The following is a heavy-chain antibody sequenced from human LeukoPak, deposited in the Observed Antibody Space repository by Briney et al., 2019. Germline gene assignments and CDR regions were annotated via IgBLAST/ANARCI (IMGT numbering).Heavy chain of an antibody. Sequence: GGSLRLSCAASGFTFSSYSMNWVRQAPGKGLEWVSSISSSGSTIYYADSVKGRFTISRDNAKNSLYLQMNSLRAEDAAMYYCARGDRSAYSSSSGYYYGMDVWGQGTTVTVSS. D-gene: IGHD6-6*01. CDR3: ARGDRSAYSSSSGYYYGMDV. CDR1: GFTFSSYS. CDR2: ISSSGSTI. V-gene: IGHV3-21*04. J-gene: IGHJ6*02.